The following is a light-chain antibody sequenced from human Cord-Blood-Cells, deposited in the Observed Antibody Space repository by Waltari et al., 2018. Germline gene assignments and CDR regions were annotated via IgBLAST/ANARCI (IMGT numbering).Light chain of an antibody. J-gene: IGLJ3*02. V-gene: IGLV2-11*01. CDR3: CSYAGSEV. Sequence: QSALTQPRSVSGSPGQSVTISCTGTSSDVGGSHYVSWYQQHPGKAPKLMIYDVSKWPSGVPDRFSGSKSGNTASLTISGLQAEDEADYYCCSYAGSEVFGGGTKLTVL. CDR1: SSDVGGSHY. CDR2: DVS.